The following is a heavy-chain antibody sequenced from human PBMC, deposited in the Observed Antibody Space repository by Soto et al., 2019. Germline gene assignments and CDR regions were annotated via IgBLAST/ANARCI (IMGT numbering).Heavy chain of an antibody. D-gene: IGHD3-22*01. CDR3: ARGDGDYHDGNGYLGRH. Sequence: EVQLVESGGDLVQPRGSLRLSCAASGFTFSSYWMHWVRQAPGKGLVWVSRIKSDGSGAIYADSVKGRFTVSRDNAKNTLYLLMNSMSTEDTAVYDCARGDGDYHDGNGYLGRHWGQGTRVTVSS. V-gene: IGHV3-74*01. CDR2: IKSDGSGA. CDR1: GFTFSSYW. J-gene: IGHJ4*02.